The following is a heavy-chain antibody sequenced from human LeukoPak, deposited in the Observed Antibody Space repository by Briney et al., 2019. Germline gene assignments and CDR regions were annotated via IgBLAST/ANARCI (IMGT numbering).Heavy chain of an antibody. J-gene: IGHJ6*03. CDR1: GFPFSSFA. V-gene: IGHV3-23*01. CDR3: AKFEGALLGNYYMDV. Sequence: GGSLRLSCAASGFPFSSFAMSWVRQAPGRGLEWVSTISGGGDNTYFADSVKGRFTISRDNSKNTLFLQMVSLRAEDTAVYYCAKFEGALLGNYYMDVWGKGTTVTVSS. CDR2: ISGGGDNT.